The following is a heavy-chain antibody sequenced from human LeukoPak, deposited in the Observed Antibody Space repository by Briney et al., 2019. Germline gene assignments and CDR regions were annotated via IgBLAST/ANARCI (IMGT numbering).Heavy chain of an antibody. J-gene: IGHJ4*02. CDR2: ISPDGSGK. CDR3: ARVEYSSSPVDY. CDR1: GFIFSKYW. D-gene: IGHD6-6*01. Sequence: GGSLRLSCAASGFIFSKYWMNWVRQAPGKGLEWVASISPDGSGKYHVDSVKGRLTISRDNARNSLYLQLNSVRVEDSAVYYCARVEYSSSPVDYWGQGTLVTVSS. V-gene: IGHV3-7*01.